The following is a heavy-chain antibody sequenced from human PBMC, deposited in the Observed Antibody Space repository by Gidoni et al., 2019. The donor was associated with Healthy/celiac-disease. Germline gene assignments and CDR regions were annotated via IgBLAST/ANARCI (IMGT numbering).Heavy chain of an antibody. CDR2: ISSSSSTI. D-gene: IGHD3-3*01. J-gene: IGHJ6*03. CDR1: GFTFRSYS. V-gene: IGHV3-48*01. CDR3: ARDRGWDFWSGYPGYYYYMDV. Sequence: EVQLVESGGGLVQPGGSLRLSCAASGFTFRSYSMNWARQAPGKGLEWVSYISSSSSTIYYADSVKGRFTISRDNAKNSLYLQMNSLRAEDTAVYYCARDRGWDFWSGYPGYYYYMDVWGKGTTVTVSS.